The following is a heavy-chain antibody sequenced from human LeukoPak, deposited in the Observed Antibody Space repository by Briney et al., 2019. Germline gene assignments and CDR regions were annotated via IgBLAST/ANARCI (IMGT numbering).Heavy chain of an antibody. CDR2: INPSGGST. J-gene: IGHJ3*02. CDR3: ARGGYSGSVAFDI. Sequence: GASVKVSCKASGYTFTNYHMNWVRQAPGQGLEWMGIINPSGGSTTNAQKFQGRVIVTRDMSTSTVYMELSSLRSEDTAVYYCARGGYSGSVAFDIWGQGTMVTVSS. D-gene: IGHD1-26*01. V-gene: IGHV1-46*01. CDR1: GYTFTNYH.